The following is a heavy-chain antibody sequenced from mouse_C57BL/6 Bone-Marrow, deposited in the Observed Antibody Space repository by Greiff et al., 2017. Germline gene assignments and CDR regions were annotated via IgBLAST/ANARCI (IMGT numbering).Heavy chain of an antibody. CDR3: SRTYYCNYWAMDY. J-gene: IGHJ4*01. D-gene: IGHD2-10*01. CDR1: GYTFTSYW. CDR2: IHPNSGST. Sequence: QVHVKQPGAELVKPGASVKLSCKASGYTFTSYWMHWVKQRPGQGLEWIGMIHPNSGSTNYNEKFKSKATLTVDKSSSTAYMQLSSLTSEDSSVYYCSRTYYCNYWAMDYWGQGTLVTGSA. V-gene: IGHV1-64*01.